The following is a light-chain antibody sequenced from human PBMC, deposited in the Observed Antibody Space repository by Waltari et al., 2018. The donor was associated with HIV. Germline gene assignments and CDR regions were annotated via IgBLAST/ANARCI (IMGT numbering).Light chain of an antibody. CDR2: DVT. V-gene: IGLV2-11*01. J-gene: IGLJ3*02. CDR1: RSDVGGYKY. CDR3: CSYAGSYTLV. Sequence: QSALTQPRSVSGSPGQSVTISCTGTRSDVGGYKYVSCYQQPPAKAPKLMIYDVTNRPACVPARCSGSKSVNTASLTISGLEAEDEADYYCCSYAGSYTLVFGGGTKLTVL.